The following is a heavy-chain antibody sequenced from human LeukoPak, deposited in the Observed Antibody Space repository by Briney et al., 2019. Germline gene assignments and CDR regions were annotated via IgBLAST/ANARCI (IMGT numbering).Heavy chain of an antibody. V-gene: IGHV3-23*01. J-gene: IGHJ4*02. D-gene: IGHD3-16*01. CDR3: AKDTGPLMITFGGVVISYFDY. Sequence: GGSLRLSCAGSGFIFSNYAMSWVRQAPGKGLEWVSGIKGNGFDTYYADSVKGRFTVSRDNSKNALSLQMNSLSAEDTAVYYCAKDTGPLMITFGGVVISYFDYWGQGALVTVSS. CDR1: GFIFSNYA. CDR2: IKGNGFDT.